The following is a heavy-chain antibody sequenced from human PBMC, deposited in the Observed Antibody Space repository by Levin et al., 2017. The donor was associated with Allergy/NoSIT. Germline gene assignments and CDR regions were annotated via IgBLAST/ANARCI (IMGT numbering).Heavy chain of an antibody. CDR3: AKRGYGDYLEP. D-gene: IGHD4-17*01. V-gene: IGHV3-30*18. CDR2: ISHDGSDK. Sequence: GGSLRLSCTASGFTFSTDPIHWVRQAPGKGPEWVAVISHDGSDKYYADSVKGRFTISRDNSKSTAYLQLHNLTSDDTAVFYCAKRGYGDYLEPWGQGALVTVSS. CDR1: GFTFSTDP. J-gene: IGHJ4*02.